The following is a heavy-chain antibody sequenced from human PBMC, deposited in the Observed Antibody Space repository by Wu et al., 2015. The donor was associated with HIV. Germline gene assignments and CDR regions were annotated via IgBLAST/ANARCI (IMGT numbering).Heavy chain of an antibody. V-gene: IGHV1-69*05. Sequence: QVQLVQSGAEVKKPGSSVKVSCKASGGTFSSYAISWVRQAPGQGLEWMGGIIPIFDTANYPQKFQGRVTITTDESTSTVYMELSSLRFEDTAVYYCGRGGPYCSSDSCNNWHYYYGMDVWGQGTTVTVSS. J-gene: IGHJ6*02. CDR3: GRGGPYCSSDSCNNWHYYYGMDV. CDR1: GGTFSSYA. D-gene: IGHD2-15*01. CDR2: IIPIFDTA.